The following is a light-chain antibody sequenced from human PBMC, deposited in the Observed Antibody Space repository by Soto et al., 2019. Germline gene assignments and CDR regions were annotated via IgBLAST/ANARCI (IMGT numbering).Light chain of an antibody. CDR1: QSISTW. CDR2: KAS. CDR3: QQYNSYMYT. Sequence: DIEMTQSPSTLSASVGDRVTITCRASQSISTWLAWYQHKPEKAPKLLIYKASSLEAGVPSRFSGSGSGTEFTLTISSLQPDDFATYYCQQYNSYMYTFGQGTRLEIK. V-gene: IGKV1-5*03. J-gene: IGKJ5*01.